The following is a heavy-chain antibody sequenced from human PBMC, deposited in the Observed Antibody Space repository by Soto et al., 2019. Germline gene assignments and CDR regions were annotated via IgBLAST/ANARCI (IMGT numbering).Heavy chain of an antibody. V-gene: IGHV3-30*18. J-gene: IGHJ4*02. CDR1: GFTFSSYG. CDR2: ISYDGSNK. Sequence: QVQLVESGGGVVQPGRSLRLSCAASGFTFSSYGMHWVRQAPGKGLEWVAVISYDGSNKYYADSVKGRFTISRDNSKNTLYLQMNSLRAEDTAVYYCAKGGSIAAAWGGYWGQGTLVTVSS. CDR3: AKGGSIAAAWGGY. D-gene: IGHD6-6*01.